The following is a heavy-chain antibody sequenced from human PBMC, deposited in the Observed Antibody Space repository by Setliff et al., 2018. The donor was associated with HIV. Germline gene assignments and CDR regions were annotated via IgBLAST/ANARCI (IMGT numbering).Heavy chain of an antibody. J-gene: IGHJ6*03. Sequence: SETLSLTCTVYGASISNSNSYWGWIRQPPGKRLEWLGIIYSSGSPSYNPSLSSRLTISVDTSKTHVSLRLISVTAEDTGVYYCARHRDPPGTSWIYYYYYMDLWGEGTTVTVSS. V-gene: IGHV4-39*01. CDR2: IYSSGSP. CDR3: ARHRDPPGTSWIYYYYYMDL. CDR1: GASISNSNSY. D-gene: IGHD6-13*01.